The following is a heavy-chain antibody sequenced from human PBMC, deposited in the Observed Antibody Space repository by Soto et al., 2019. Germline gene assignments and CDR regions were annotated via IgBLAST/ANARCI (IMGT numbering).Heavy chain of an antibody. CDR2: IYYSGST. CDR1: GGSISSYY. J-gene: IGHJ4*02. Sequence: SETLSLTCTVSGGSISSYYWSWIQQPPGKGLEWIGYIYYSGSTNYNPSIKSRVTISVDTSKNQFSLKLSSVTAADTAVYYCAGGVTMVRGVNLYTFDYWGQGTLVTVSS. CDR3: AGGVTMVRGVNLYTFDY. D-gene: IGHD3-10*01. V-gene: IGHV4-59*01.